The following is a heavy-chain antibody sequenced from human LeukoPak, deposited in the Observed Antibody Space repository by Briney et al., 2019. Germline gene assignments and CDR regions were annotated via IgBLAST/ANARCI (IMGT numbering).Heavy chain of an antibody. CDR1: GFTFSSYS. J-gene: IGHJ4*02. CDR3: ARASLLWFGESPILGY. D-gene: IGHD3-10*01. V-gene: IGHV3-21*01. Sequence: GGSLRLSCAASGFTFSSYSMNWVRQAPGKGLEWVSSISSSSSYMYCADSVKGRFTISRDNAKNSLYLQMNSLRAEDTAVYYCARASLLWFGESPILGYWGQGTLVTVSS. CDR2: ISSSSSYM.